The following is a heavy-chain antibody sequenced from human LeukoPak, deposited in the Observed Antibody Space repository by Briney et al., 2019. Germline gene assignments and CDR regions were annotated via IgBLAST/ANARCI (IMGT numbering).Heavy chain of an antibody. Sequence: GRSLRLSCAAPGFTFSSYAMHWVRQAPGKGLEWVAVISYDGSNKYYADSVKGRFTISRDNSKNTLYLQMNSLRAEDTAVYHCAKGRAKWTAMVFDYWGQGTLVTVSS. V-gene: IGHV3-30-3*01. D-gene: IGHD5-18*01. CDR1: GFTFSSYA. CDR2: ISYDGSNK. CDR3: AKGRAKWTAMVFDY. J-gene: IGHJ4*02.